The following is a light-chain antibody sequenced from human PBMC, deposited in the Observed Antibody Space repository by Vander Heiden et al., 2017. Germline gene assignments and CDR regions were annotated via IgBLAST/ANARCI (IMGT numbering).Light chain of an antibody. V-gene: IGLV2-23*01. Sequence: PSITISGTGTNSDVGNYNRVSWFQQQPGKAPILIIYEDTERPSGISNRFTGSKSGNTASLTISGLQAEDEADYYCCSFARSFSWVFGGGTKLTVL. CDR3: CSFARSFSWV. J-gene: IGLJ3*02. CDR2: EDT. CDR1: NSDVGNYNR.